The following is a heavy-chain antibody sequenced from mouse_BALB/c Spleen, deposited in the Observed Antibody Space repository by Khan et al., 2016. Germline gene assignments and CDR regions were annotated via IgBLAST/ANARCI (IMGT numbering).Heavy chain of an antibody. V-gene: IGHV3-8*02. CDR1: GDSITSGY. CDR3: ARYDGSTYVRAMDY. CDR2: ISYSGST. J-gene: IGHJ4*01. D-gene: IGHD1-1*01. Sequence: EVQLQESGPSLVKPSQTLSLTCSVTGDSITSGYWNWIRKFPGIKLEYMGYISYSGSTYYNPSLKSRISITRDTSKNQYSLQLISVTTEDTATYCCARYDGSTYVRAMDYWGQGTSVTVSS.